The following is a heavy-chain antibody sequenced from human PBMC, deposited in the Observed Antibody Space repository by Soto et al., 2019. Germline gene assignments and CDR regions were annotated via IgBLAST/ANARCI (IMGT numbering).Heavy chain of an antibody. CDR2: ISPYNGHT. V-gene: IGHV1-18*01. J-gene: IGHJ4*02. CDR3: TRHRNFFVY. CDR1: GYTFNTYG. Sequence: QDQLVQSGAEVKKPGASVKVSCKASGYTFNTYGITWVRQAPGQGLEWMGWISPYNGHTNYAQKLQGRVNMTTDTITSTAYTELRKLESDETAVYYCTRHRNFFVYWGLGSLVT.